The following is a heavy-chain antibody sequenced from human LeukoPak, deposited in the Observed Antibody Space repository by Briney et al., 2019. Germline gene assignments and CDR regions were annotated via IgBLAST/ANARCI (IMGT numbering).Heavy chain of an antibody. D-gene: IGHD1-26*01. Sequence: PGRSLRLSCAASGFTFSDYTIHWVRQAPGKGLDWVAVISYDGSDKIYADSVKGRFTISRDNSKDTLYLQMTSLRGEDTAVYYCWRDASGDTSSGPRMDVWGQGTTVTVS. CDR3: WRDASGDTSSGPRMDV. J-gene: IGHJ6*02. CDR1: GFTFSDYT. CDR2: ISYDGSDK. V-gene: IGHV3-30-3*01.